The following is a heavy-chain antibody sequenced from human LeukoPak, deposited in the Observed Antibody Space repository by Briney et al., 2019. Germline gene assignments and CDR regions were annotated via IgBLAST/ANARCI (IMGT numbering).Heavy chain of an antibody. Sequence: PSETLSLTCTVSGVSISSYYWSWIRQPPGKGLEWIGYIYYGGSTNYNPSLKSRVTISVDTSKNQFSLKLISVTAADTAIYYCAKDGRGSGTYAFYYAMDVWGQGTTVTVSS. CDR2: IYYGGST. V-gene: IGHV4-59*01. CDR1: GVSISSYY. D-gene: IGHD3-10*01. CDR3: AKDGRGSGTYAFYYAMDV. J-gene: IGHJ6*02.